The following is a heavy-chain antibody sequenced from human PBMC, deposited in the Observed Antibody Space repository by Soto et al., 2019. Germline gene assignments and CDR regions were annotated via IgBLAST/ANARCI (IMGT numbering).Heavy chain of an antibody. V-gene: IGHV4-59*01. D-gene: IGHD6-19*01. Sequence: SETLSLTCTVSGGSISSYYWSWIRQPPGKGLEWIGYIYYSGSTNYNPSLKSRVTISVDTSKNQFSLKLSSVTAADTAVYYCARVRYRSGWYDYWGQGTLVTVSS. CDR3: ARVRYRSGWYDY. CDR2: IYYSGST. CDR1: GGSISSYY. J-gene: IGHJ4*02.